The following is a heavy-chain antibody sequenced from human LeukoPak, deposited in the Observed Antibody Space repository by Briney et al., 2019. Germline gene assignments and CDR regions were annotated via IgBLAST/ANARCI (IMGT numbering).Heavy chain of an antibody. CDR3: ARFGVDYDMDV. CDR2: IHYTGKP. CDR1: GGSISGHY. V-gene: IGHV4-59*11. Sequence: PSETLSLTCSVSGGSISGHYWTWIRQPPGKGLEWIGQIHYTGKPDYNPSLKSRITISVDTSKNQVSLQVSSVTAADSAIYYCARFGVDYDMDVWGRGTTVTVFS. D-gene: IGHD3-16*01. J-gene: IGHJ6*02.